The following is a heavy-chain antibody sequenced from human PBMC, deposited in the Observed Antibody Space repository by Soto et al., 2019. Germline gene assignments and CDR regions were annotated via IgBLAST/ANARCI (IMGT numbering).Heavy chain of an antibody. Sequence: QVQLVQSGAEVKKPGASVKVSCKASGYTFTGYYMHWVRQAPVQGLEWMGWINPNSGGTNYAQKFQGRVTMTRDTSISTAYMELSRLRSDDTAVYYCARDIGATYYYDSCGSPATDYWGQGTMVTVSS. J-gene: IGHJ4*02. CDR2: INPNSGGT. CDR1: GYTFTGYY. CDR3: ARDIGATYYYDSCGSPATDY. D-gene: IGHD3-22*01. V-gene: IGHV1-2*02.